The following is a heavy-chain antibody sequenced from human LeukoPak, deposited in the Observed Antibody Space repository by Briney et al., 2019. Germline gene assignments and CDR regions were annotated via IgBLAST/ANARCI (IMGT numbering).Heavy chain of an antibody. CDR3: ARGNLHYDYVWGSYRPYYFDY. Sequence: SETLSLTCAVSGGSISSGGYSWSWIRQPPGKGREWFGYIYYSGSTYYNPSLKSRVTISVDTSKNQFSLKLSSVTAADTAVYYCARGNLHYDYVWGSYRPYYFDYWGQGTLVTVSS. V-gene: IGHV4-30-4*07. D-gene: IGHD3-16*02. CDR2: IYYSGST. CDR1: GGSISSGGYS. J-gene: IGHJ4*02.